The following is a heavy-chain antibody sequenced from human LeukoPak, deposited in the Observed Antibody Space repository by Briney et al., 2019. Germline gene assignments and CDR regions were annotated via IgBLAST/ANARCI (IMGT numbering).Heavy chain of an antibody. CDR3: ARSITPLWFGELLGWFDP. CDR1: GFTFDVYG. Sequence: RPGGSLRLSCEASGFTFDVYGMNWVRQAPGKGLGWVSGINWNGRTTAYADSVKGRFTISRDNAKNSLYLQMNSLRAEDTALYHCARSITPLWFGELLGWFDPWGQGTLVSVSS. D-gene: IGHD3-10*01. J-gene: IGHJ5*02. V-gene: IGHV3-20*01. CDR2: INWNGRTT.